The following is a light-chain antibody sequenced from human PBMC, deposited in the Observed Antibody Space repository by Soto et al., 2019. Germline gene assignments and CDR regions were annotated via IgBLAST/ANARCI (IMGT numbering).Light chain of an antibody. CDR3: SSYTSSSTLV. CDR1: SSDVGGYNY. J-gene: IGLJ2*01. CDR2: DVS. Sequence: QSALTQPASVSGSPGQSITISCTGTSSDVGGYNYVSWYQQHPGKAPKVMIYDVSNRPSGVSNRFSGSKSGNTASLTISGLQAEDEAEYYCSSYTSSSTLVFGGGTQLTVL. V-gene: IGLV2-14*01.